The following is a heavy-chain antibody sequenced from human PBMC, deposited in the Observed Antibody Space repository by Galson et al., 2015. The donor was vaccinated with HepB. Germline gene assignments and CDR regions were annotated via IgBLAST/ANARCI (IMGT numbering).Heavy chain of an antibody. J-gene: IGHJ6*02. V-gene: IGHV3-73*01. CDR3: SRRTYDILTGHQKYGMDV. D-gene: IGHD3-9*01. CDR1: GFTFSGSA. CDR2: IRSKANSYAT. Sequence: SLRLSCAASGFTFSGSAIYWVRQASGKGLEWVGRIRSKANSYATAYAAPVKGRFTISRDDSKNTAYLQMNSLKTEDTAVYFCSRRTYDILTGHQKYGMDVWGHGTTVTVSS.